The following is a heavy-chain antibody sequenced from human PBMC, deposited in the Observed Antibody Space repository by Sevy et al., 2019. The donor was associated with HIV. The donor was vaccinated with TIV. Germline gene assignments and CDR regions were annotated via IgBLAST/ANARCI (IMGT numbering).Heavy chain of an antibody. CDR1: GFTVSLNY. V-gene: IGHV3-53*01. CDR2: IEGGGST. CDR3: AGPHSAKFPYGMDA. D-gene: IGHD1-26*01. Sequence: GGSLRLSCASSGFTVSLNYMSWVRQAPGNGLEWVSVIEGGGSTNYADSVKGRFTISGDDSKNIHYLQMNSRRAEETAVYYCAGPHSAKFPYGMDAWGQGTTVTVSS. J-gene: IGHJ6*02.